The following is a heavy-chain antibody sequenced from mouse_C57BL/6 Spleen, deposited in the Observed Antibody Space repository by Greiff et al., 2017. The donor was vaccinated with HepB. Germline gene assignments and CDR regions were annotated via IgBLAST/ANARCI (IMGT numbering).Heavy chain of an antibody. CDR1: GYTFTSYW. CDR2: IYPSDSET. CDR3: ARRDYYGSSYHY. D-gene: IGHD1-1*01. J-gene: IGHJ2*01. Sequence: VQLQQPGAELVRPGSSVKLSCKASGYTFTSYWMDWVKQRPGQGLEWIGNIYPSDSETHYNQKFKDKATLTVDKSSSTAYMQLSSMTSEDSAVYYCARRDYYGSSYHYWGQGTTLTVSS. V-gene: IGHV1-61*01.